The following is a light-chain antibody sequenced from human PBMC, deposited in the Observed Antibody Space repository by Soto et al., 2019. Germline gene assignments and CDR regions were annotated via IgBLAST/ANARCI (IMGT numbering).Light chain of an antibody. Sequence: AIQMTQSPSSLSTSVGDRVTITCRASQGIKNDLGWYQQKPGKAPKLLIYAASSLQSGVPSRFSGSGSGTDFTLTISSLQPDDFATYYWLHDYNYPLTFGQGTKVEIK. V-gene: IGKV1-6*01. CDR2: AAS. J-gene: IGKJ1*01. CDR1: QGIKND. CDR3: LHDYNYPLT.